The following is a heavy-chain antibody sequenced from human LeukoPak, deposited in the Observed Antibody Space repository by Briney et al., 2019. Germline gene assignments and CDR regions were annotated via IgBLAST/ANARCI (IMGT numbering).Heavy chain of an antibody. J-gene: IGHJ4*02. Sequence: SETLSLTCTVSGGSISSSSYYWGWIRQPPGKGLEWIGSIYYSGSTYYNPSLKSRVTISVDTSKNQFSLKLSSVTAADTAVYYCARRPMDYVWGSYRKGLDYWGQGTLVTVSS. V-gene: IGHV4-39*01. D-gene: IGHD3-16*02. CDR3: ARRPMDYVWGSYRKGLDY. CDR2: IYYSGST. CDR1: GGSISSSSYY.